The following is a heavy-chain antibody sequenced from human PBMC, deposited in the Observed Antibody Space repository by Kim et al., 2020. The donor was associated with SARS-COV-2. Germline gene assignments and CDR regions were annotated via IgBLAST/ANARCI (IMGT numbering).Heavy chain of an antibody. CDR1: GDSVSNKNAA. CDR2: TYYRSEWHS. Sequence: SQTLSLTCAISGDSVSNKNAAWNWIRQCPSRGLEWLGRTYYRSEWHSDYATSLRGRITINPDTSKNQFSLQLNSLTPEDTAVYYCASGWPLPYWGQGTLVTVSS. CDR3: ASGWPLPY. D-gene: IGHD6-19*01. V-gene: IGHV6-1*01. J-gene: IGHJ4*02.